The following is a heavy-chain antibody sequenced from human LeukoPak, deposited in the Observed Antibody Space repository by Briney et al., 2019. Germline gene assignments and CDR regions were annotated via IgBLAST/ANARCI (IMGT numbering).Heavy chain of an antibody. CDR2: ISAGGDDP. CDR3: AKNPGGYDYRFDY. J-gene: IGHJ4*02. Sequence: GGSLRLSCEASGFTFSSYAMTWVRQAPGQGLEWVSTISAGGDDPYYADSVKGRFTISRDNSKNTLYLQMNSLRAEDTAVYYCAKNPGGYDYRFDYWGQGTLVTVSS. V-gene: IGHV3-23*01. D-gene: IGHD5-12*01. CDR1: GFTFSSYA.